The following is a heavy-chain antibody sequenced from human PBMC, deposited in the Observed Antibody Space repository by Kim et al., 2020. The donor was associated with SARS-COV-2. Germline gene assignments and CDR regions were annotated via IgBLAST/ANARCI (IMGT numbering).Heavy chain of an antibody. V-gene: IGHV4-39*01. CDR2: IYYSGST. D-gene: IGHD5-12*01. Sequence: SETLSLTCTVSGGSISSGSYYWGWIRQPPGKGLEWIGSIYYSGSTYYNPSLKSRVAISVDTSKNQFSLKLSSVTAADTAVYYCARLPLCISGYDYCYFDYRGQGTLVTVSS. CDR1: GGSISSGSYY. J-gene: IGHJ4*02. CDR3: ARLPLCISGYDYCYFDY.